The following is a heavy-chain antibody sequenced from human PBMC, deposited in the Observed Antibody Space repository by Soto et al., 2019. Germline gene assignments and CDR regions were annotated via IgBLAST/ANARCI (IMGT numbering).Heavy chain of an antibody. D-gene: IGHD1-20*01. CDR3: VKGDITGTSYFGF. Sequence: GGSLRLSCAASEFSFRDYAMHWVRHAPEKGLQWVSVINWDGGTTYYADSVRGRFTISRDNRKNSLFLQMNSLGPEDSALYYCVKGDITGTSYFGFWGQGTPVTVSS. CDR2: INWDGGTT. V-gene: IGHV3-43D*04. CDR1: EFSFRDYA. J-gene: IGHJ4*02.